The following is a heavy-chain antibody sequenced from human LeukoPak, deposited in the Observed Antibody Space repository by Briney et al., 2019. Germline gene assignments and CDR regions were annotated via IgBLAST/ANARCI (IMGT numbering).Heavy chain of an antibody. CDR1: GFTFSSYG. J-gene: IGHJ4*02. CDR2: ISYDGSNK. D-gene: IGHD6-6*01. CDR3: ARDRPIDY. V-gene: IGHV3-30*03. Sequence: GGSLRLSCAASGFTFSSYGMHWVRQAPGKGLEWVAVISYDGSNKYYADSVKGRFTISRDNSKNTLYLQMNSLRDEDTAIYYCARDRPIDYWGQGTLVTVSS.